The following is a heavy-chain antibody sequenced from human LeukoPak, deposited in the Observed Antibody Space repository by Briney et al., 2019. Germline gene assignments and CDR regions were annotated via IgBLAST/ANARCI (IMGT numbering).Heavy chain of an antibody. D-gene: IGHD4-23*01. CDR1: GFTFSRYW. V-gene: IGHV3-7*01. CDR2: LKQDGSAK. J-gene: IGHJ4*02. Sequence: GGSLRLSCAASGFTFSRYWLSWVRQAPGKGLEWVANLKQDGSAKYYVDSVKGRFTISRDNAKNSLYLQMTNLRAEDTAIYYCATSADSPGNSWGQGTLITVSS. CDR3: ATSADSPGNS.